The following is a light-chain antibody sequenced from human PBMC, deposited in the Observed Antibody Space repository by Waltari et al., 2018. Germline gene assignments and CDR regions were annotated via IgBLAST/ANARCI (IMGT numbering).Light chain of an antibody. CDR2: QDS. V-gene: IGLV3-1*01. Sequence: SYELTQPPSVSVSPGQTASIPRSGDKLADKYSCWYQQKPGQSPVLVIYQDSKRPSGIPERFSGSNSGNTATLTISGTQAMDEADYYCQAWDSSTAVFGGGTKLTVL. CDR3: QAWDSSTAV. J-gene: IGLJ2*01. CDR1: KLADKY.